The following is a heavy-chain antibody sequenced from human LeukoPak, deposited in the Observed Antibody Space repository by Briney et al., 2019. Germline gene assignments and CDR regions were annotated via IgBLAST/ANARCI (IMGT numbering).Heavy chain of an antibody. CDR1: GFTFSSYG. V-gene: IGHV3-30*02. CDR2: IRYDGSNK. CDR3: ARVGFKTVTTIPDY. D-gene: IGHD4-11*01. J-gene: IGHJ4*02. Sequence: GGSLRLSCAASGFTFSSYGMHWVRQAPGKGLEWVSFIRYDGSNKYYADSVKGRFTISRDNSKNTLYLQMNSLRAEDTAVYYCARVGFKTVTTIPDYWGQGTLVTVSS.